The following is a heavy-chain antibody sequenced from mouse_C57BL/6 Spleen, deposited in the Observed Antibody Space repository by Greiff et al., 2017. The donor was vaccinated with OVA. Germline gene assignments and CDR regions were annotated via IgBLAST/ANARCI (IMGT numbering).Heavy chain of an antibody. V-gene: IGHV1-26*01. CDR3: ARWELGYYAMDD. CDR2: INPNNGGT. Sequence: VQLQQSGPELVKPGASVKISCKASGYTFTDYYMNWVKQSHGKSLEWIGDINPNNGGTSYNQKFKGKATFTVDKSSSPADMGRRSLTSEDSAVYYCARWELGYYAMDDWGQGTSVTVSS. J-gene: IGHJ4*01. D-gene: IGHD4-1*01. CDR1: GYTFTDYY.